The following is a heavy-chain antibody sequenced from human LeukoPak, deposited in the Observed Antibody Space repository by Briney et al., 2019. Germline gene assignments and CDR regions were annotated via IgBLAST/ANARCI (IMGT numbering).Heavy chain of an antibody. D-gene: IGHD6-13*01. Sequence: SETLSLTCTVSGGSISGSDYYWTWIRQPLGKGLEWIASIYYSGNTLYNPSLKSRVTMSVDTSKNQFSLKLSSVTAADTAVYYCARGGYSSSWYHRRNFDYWGQGTLVTVSS. CDR1: GGSISGSDYY. CDR2: IYYSGNT. V-gene: IGHV4-39*01. CDR3: ARGGYSSSWYHRRNFDY. J-gene: IGHJ4*02.